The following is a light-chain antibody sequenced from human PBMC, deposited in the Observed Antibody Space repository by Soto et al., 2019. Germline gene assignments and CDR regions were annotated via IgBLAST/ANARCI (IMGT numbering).Light chain of an antibody. CDR1: QSISSW. V-gene: IGKV1-5*01. CDR2: DAS. J-gene: IGKJ1*01. Sequence: GDRVTITCRASQSISSWLAWYQQKPGKAPKLLIYDASSLESGVPSRFSGSGSGTEFTLTISRLQPDDFATYYCQQYNSYWTFGQGTKVDTK. CDR3: QQYNSYWT.